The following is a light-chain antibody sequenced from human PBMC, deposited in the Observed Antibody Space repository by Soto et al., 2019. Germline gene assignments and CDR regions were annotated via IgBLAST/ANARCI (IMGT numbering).Light chain of an antibody. CDR1: SSDVGGFNY. CDR2: EVT. V-gene: IGLV2-14*01. J-gene: IGLJ1*01. Sequence: QSALTQPASVSGSPGQSITISCTGTSSDVGGFNYVSWYQQHPDKAPKLMIYEVTDRPSGVSNRFSGSKSGTSASLAITGHQAEDEADDYCQSYDSSLSGSVFGSGTKLTVL. CDR3: QSYDSSLSGSV.